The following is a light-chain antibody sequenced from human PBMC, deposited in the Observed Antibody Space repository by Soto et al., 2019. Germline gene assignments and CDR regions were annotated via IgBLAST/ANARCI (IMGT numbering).Light chain of an antibody. J-gene: IGLJ1*01. Sequence: QSVLTQPPSVSGAPGQRVTISCTGSSSNIGAGYDVHWYQQLPGTAPKRLIYGNSNRPSGVPDRFSGSKSGTSASLAITGLQAEDDADYYCQSYDSSLNSYVFGTGTKLTVL. CDR1: SSNIGAGYD. V-gene: IGLV1-40*01. CDR3: QSYDSSLNSYV. CDR2: GNS.